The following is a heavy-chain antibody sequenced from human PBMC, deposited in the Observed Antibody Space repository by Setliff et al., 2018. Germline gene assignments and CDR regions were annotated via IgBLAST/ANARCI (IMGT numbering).Heavy chain of an antibody. D-gene: IGHD5-18*01. V-gene: IGHV1-18*01. CDR2: ISVYNGDT. CDR1: GYTFRNYA. J-gene: IGHJ4*02. Sequence: VASVKVSCKASGYTFRNYAFAWVRQAPGQGLEWVGWISVYNGDTNYAQRFQGRVTLTTDXXTSTAYMEXRSXTXDDSAFYYCARAPSVELVTIRTNSWFTYWGQGTLVTVSS. CDR3: ARAPSVELVTIRTNSWFTY.